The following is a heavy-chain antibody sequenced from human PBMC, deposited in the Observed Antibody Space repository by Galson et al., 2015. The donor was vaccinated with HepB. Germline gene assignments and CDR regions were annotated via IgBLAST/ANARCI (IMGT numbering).Heavy chain of an antibody. J-gene: IGHJ4*02. CDR3: ARGGVVWSFDY. Sequence: LTCTVSGGSIRNYYWSWIRQPPGKGLESIGYIYSSGSTNYNPSLKSRVTISVDTSKNQFSLKLSSVTAADTAVYYCARGGVVWSFDYWGPGTLVTVSS. CDR2: IYSSGST. V-gene: IGHV4-59*08. D-gene: IGHD3-16*01. CDR1: GGSIRNYY.